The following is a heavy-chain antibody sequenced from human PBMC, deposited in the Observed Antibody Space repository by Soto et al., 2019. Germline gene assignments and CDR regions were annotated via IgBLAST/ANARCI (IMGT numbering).Heavy chain of an antibody. CDR1: GFTFTNYL. J-gene: IGHJ4*02. V-gene: IGHV3-23*05. Sequence: GGSLRLSCAASGFTFTNYLMTWVRQAPGKGLEWVSSIDKSGGDTYYADSVKGRFTISRDNSKNTLYLQMNGLRAEDTALYYCAKDTYSRSWYFWGQGALVTVSS. CDR3: AKDTYSRSWYF. CDR2: IDKSGGDT. D-gene: IGHD2-2*01.